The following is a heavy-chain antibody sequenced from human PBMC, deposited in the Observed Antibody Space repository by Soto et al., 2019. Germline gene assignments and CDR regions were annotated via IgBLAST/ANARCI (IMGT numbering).Heavy chain of an antibody. CDR1: GGTFSSYA. D-gene: IGHD6-6*01. Sequence: QVQLVQSGAEVKKPGSSVKVSCKASGGTFSSYAISWVRQAPGQGLEWMGGIIPIFGTANYAQKFQGRVTITADKSTSTAYMELSSMRSEDTAVYYYEYSSSSVNYGMDVWGQGTTVTVSS. V-gene: IGHV1-69*06. J-gene: IGHJ6*02. CDR2: IIPIFGTA. CDR3: EYSSSSVNYGMDV.